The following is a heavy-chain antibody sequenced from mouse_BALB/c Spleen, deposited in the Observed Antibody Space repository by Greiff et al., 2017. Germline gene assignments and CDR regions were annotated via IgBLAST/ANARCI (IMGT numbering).Heavy chain of an antibody. J-gene: IGHJ4*01. Sequence: EVKLMESGPELVKPGASVKISCKASGYTFTDYNMHWVKQSHGKSLEWIGYIYPYNGGTGYNQKFKSKATLTVDNSSSTAYMELRSLTSEDSAVYYCARVYYGNWDPMDYWGQGTSVTVSS. D-gene: IGHD2-1*01. CDR3: ARVYYGNWDPMDY. CDR2: IYPYNGGT. V-gene: IGHV1S29*02. CDR1: GYTFTDYN.